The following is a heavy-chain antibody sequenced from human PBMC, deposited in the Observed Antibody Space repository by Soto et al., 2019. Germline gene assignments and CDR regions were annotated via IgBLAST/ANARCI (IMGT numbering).Heavy chain of an antibody. CDR2: IYYSGST. V-gene: IGHV4-59*01. D-gene: IGHD6-19*01. CDR3: ARGDYSSGWYPPCYYYYCIDV. CDR1: GGSISSYY. Sequence: SETLSLTCTVSGGSISSYYWSWIRQPPGKGLEWIGYIYYSGSTNYNPSLKSRVTISVDTSKNQFSLKLSSVTAADTAVYYCARGDYSSGWYPPCYYYYCIDVWDQGPTVTVSS. J-gene: IGHJ6*02.